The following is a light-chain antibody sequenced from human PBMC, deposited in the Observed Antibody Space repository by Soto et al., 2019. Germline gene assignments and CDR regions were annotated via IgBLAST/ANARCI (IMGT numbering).Light chain of an antibody. CDR1: QDIANRY. V-gene: IGKV3-20*01. Sequence: EIVLTQSPGTLSLSPRERATLSCRASQDIANRYLAWYQLKPGQAPRLLMYGASSRATGIPDRFSGSGSGTDFTLTITRLEPEDFAVYYCQQYGSSPRAFGQGTKVEIK. J-gene: IGKJ1*01. CDR2: GAS. CDR3: QQYGSSPRA.